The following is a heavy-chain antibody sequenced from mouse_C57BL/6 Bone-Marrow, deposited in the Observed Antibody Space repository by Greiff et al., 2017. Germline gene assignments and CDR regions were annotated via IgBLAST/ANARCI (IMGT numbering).Heavy chain of an antibody. CDR1: GFNIKDDY. CDR2: IVPENGDT. J-gene: IGHJ4*01. Sequence: EVQLQQSGAELVRPGASVKLSCTASGFNIKDDYMHWVKQRPEQGLEWIGWIVPENGDTEYASKFQGKATITADTSSNTAYLQLSSLTSGDTAVYYCTTEAMDYWGQGTSVTVSS. V-gene: IGHV14-4*01. CDR3: TTEAMDY.